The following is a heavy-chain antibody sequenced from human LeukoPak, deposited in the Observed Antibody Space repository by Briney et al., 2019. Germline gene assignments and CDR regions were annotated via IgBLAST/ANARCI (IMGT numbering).Heavy chain of an antibody. CDR1: GLSFSSYA. V-gene: IGHV3-23*01. Sequence: GGSLRLSCAASGLSFSSYAMSWVRRAPGKGLECASVISGSGGSTNYADSVKGRFTISRDNSKNTVYLQMKSLRAEDTAAYYCAKGHSDYGTGFDLWGQGTLVTVSS. D-gene: IGHD4-17*01. CDR2: ISGSGGST. CDR3: AKGHSDYGTGFDL. J-gene: IGHJ4*02.